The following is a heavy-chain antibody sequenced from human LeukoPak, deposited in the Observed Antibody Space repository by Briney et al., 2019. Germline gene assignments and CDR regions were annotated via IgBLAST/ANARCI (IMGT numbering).Heavy chain of an antibody. CDR2: FDPEDGET. CDR1: GYTLTELS. CDR3: ATSATDIVGATRHLYPQFDY. V-gene: IGHV1-24*01. J-gene: IGHJ4*02. D-gene: IGHD1-26*01. Sequence: GASVKVSCKVSGYTLTELSMHWVRQAPGKGLEWMGGFDPEDGETIYAQKFQGRVTMTEDTSTDTAYMELSSLRSEDTAVYYCATSATDIVGATRHLYPQFDYWGQGTLVTVSS.